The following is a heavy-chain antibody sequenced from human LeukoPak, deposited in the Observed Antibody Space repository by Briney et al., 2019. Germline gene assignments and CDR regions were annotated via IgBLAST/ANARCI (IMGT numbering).Heavy chain of an antibody. V-gene: IGHV1-69*04. CDR3: ARDQGDGYNSY. D-gene: IGHD5-24*01. Sequence: SVKVSCKASGGTFRSYAISWLRQAPGQGLEWMGRIIPNLCIASYAQKVQGRVTITADKSTSTAYMELSSLRSEDTAVYYCARDQGDGYNSYWGQGTLVTVSS. CDR2: IIPNLCIA. J-gene: IGHJ4*02. CDR1: GGTFRSYA.